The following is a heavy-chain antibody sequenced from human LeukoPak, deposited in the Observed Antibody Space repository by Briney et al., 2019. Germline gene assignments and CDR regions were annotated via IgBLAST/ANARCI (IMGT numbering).Heavy chain of an antibody. D-gene: IGHD4-17*01. Sequence: GRSLRLSCAASGFTFDDYAMHWVRQAPGKGLEWVSGISWNSGSIGYADPVKGRFTISRDNAKNSLYLQMNSLRAEDTALYYCAKDMTTVTTLYDAFDIWGQGTMVTVSS. V-gene: IGHV3-9*01. J-gene: IGHJ3*02. CDR2: ISWNSGSI. CDR3: AKDMTTVTTLYDAFDI. CDR1: GFTFDDYA.